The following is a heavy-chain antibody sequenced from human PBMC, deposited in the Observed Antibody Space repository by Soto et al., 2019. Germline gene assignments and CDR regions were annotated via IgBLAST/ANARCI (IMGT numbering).Heavy chain of an antibody. J-gene: IGHJ4*02. CDR2: IYFTGAT. V-gene: IGHV4-61*01. Sequence: SETLSLTCTVSGDSVSSGTYYWSWIRQPPGKGLEWIGYIYFTGATNHNPSLQSRVTMSRDTSKNQFSLRLNSVTAADTAVYYCARPSGSYLYYFDSWGQGTLVTVSS. CDR1: GDSVSSGTYY. D-gene: IGHD1-26*01. CDR3: ARPSGSYLYYFDS.